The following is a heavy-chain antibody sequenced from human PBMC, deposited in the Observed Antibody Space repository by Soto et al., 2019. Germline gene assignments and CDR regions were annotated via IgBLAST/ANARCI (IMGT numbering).Heavy chain of an antibody. CDR2: ISQSGST. D-gene: IGHD2-2*01. Sequence: QVQLQQWGAGLLKPSETLSLTCAVYGQSFSGHTWSWIRHSPGKGLEWIGEISQSGSTYYNPSLKTRVTISADTSKNQFSLTLNSVTAADTGVFYCARGSGIAVIPGELEDVHYDYWGQGTLVSVSS. CDR1: GQSFSGHT. V-gene: IGHV4-34*01. CDR3: ARGSGIAVIPGELEDVHYDY. J-gene: IGHJ4*02.